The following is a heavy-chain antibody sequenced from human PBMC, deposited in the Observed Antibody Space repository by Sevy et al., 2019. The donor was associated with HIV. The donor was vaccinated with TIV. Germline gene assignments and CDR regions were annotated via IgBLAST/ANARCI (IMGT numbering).Heavy chain of an antibody. CDR3: ARVGCSISSCPKGDASDI. Sequence: GGSLRLSCAASGFTFGDYYINWIRQAPGKGLEWVSYISGSSSHTNYADSVKGRFTISRDNAKNSLYLQMNSLRAEDTAVYYCARVGCSISSCPKGDASDIWGQGTMVTVSS. J-gene: IGHJ3*02. V-gene: IGHV3-11*06. D-gene: IGHD2-2*01. CDR2: ISGSSSHT. CDR1: GFTFGDYY.